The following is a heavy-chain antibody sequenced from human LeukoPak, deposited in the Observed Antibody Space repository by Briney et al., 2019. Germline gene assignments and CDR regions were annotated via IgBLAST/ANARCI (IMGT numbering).Heavy chain of an antibody. D-gene: IGHD6-13*01. CDR3: ARDRYSSSWYPSRFYYYYGMDV. Sequence: EASVKVSCKASGGTFSSYAISWVRQAPGQGLEWMGRIIPILGIANYAQKFQGRVTITADKSTSIAYMELSSLRSEDTAVYYCARDRYSSSWYPSRFYYYYGMDVWGQGTTVTVSS. CDR1: GGTFSSYA. J-gene: IGHJ6*02. V-gene: IGHV1-69*04. CDR2: IIPILGIA.